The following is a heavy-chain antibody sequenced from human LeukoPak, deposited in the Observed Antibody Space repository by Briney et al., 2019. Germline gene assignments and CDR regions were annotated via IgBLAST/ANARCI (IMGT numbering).Heavy chain of an antibody. CDR1: GGSISSYY. D-gene: IGHD1-26*01. CDR2: IYYSGST. CDR3: ARSSGSYPVHI. J-gene: IGHJ3*02. Sequence: SETLSLTCTVSGGSISSYYWSWIRQPPGKGLEWIGYIYYSGSTYYNPSLKSRVTISVDTSKNQFSLKLSSVTAADTAVYYCARSSGSYPVHIWGQGTMVAVSS. V-gene: IGHV4-59*08.